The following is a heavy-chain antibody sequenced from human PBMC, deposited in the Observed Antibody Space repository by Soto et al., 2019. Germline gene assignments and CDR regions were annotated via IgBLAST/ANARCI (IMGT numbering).Heavy chain of an antibody. J-gene: IGHJ6*03. V-gene: IGHV3-21*01. CDR2: INSGSSYI. CDR3: ARGHCSSTNCYANSRMDV. CDR1: GFTFSSYN. D-gene: IGHD2-2*01. Sequence: GGSLRLSCAASGFTFSSYNMNWVRQAPGKGLEWVSSINSGSSYIYYADSVKGRFTISRDNAKNSMYLQMNSLRAEDTAVYYCARGHCSSTNCYANSRMDVWGKGTTVTVSS.